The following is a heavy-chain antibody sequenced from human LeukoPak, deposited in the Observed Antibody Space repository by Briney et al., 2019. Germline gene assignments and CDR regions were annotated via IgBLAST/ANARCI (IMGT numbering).Heavy chain of an antibody. CDR3: ATGRSCTTCYLPDY. J-gene: IGHJ4*02. V-gene: IGHV3-7*01. CDR1: GFTFSSYW. Sequence: GGSLRVSCTASGFTFSSYWMSWVRQAPGKGLEWVANINQDGGEKYYVDSVKGRFTISRDNAKNSLYLQMNSLRAEDTAVYHCATGRSCTTCYLPDYWGQGTLVTVSS. D-gene: IGHD2-2*01. CDR2: INQDGGEK.